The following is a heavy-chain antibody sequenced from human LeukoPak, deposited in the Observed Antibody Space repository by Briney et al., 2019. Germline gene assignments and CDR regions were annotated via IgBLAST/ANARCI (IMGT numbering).Heavy chain of an antibody. CDR3: ARAYYDILTGYFYYYGMDV. D-gene: IGHD3-9*01. CDR2: IYYSRST. V-gene: IGHV4-59*12. CDR1: GGSISSYY. Sequence: PSETLSLTCTVSGGSISSYYWSWIGQPPGKGLEWIGYIYYSRSTNYNPSLKSRVTISVDTSKNQFSLKVRSVIAADTAVYYCARAYYDILTGYFYYYGMDVWGQGTTVTVSS. J-gene: IGHJ6*02.